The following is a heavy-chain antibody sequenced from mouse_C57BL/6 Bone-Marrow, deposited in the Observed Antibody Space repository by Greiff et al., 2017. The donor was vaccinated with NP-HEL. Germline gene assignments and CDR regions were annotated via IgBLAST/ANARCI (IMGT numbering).Heavy chain of an antibody. CDR3: ARSYDGYYNLLAY. V-gene: IGHV3-6*01. Sequence: VQLKESGPGLVKPSQSLSLTCSVTGYSITSGYYWNWIRQFPGNKLEWMGYISYDGSNNYNPSLKNRISITRDTSKNQFFLKLNSVTTEDTATYYCARSYDGYYNLLAYWGQGTLVTVSA. D-gene: IGHD2-3*01. J-gene: IGHJ3*01. CDR1: GYSITSGYY. CDR2: ISYDGSN.